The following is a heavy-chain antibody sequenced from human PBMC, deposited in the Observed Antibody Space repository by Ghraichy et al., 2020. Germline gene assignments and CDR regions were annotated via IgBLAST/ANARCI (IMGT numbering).Heavy chain of an antibody. Sequence: ETLSLTCAASGFTFSSYSMNWVRQAPGKGLEWVSSISSSSSYIYYADSVKGRFTISRDNAKNSLYLQMNSLRAEDTAVYYCARVYSGSLVDWGQGTLVTVSS. CDR2: ISSSSSYI. J-gene: IGHJ4*02. CDR3: ARVYSGSLVD. V-gene: IGHV3-21*01. CDR1: GFTFSSYS. D-gene: IGHD1-26*01.